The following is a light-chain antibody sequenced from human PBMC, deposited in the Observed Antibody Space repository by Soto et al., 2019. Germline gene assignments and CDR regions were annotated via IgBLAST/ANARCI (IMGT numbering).Light chain of an antibody. CDR3: QQYNNWPRT. CDR2: GAS. V-gene: IGKV3-15*01. CDR1: QSVSXY. Sequence: EIVMTQSPATLSVSPGERATLGFMASQSVSXYLAWYHQKPGQAPRLLIYGASTRATGIPARFSGSGSGTEFTLTINSLQSEDFAVYYCQQYNNWPRTFGQGTKVDIK. J-gene: IGKJ1*01.